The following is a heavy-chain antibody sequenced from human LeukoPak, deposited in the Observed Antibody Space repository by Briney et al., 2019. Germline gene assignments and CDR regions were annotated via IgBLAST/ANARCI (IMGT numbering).Heavy chain of an antibody. CDR3: ARLSKSKFSQGFLEWF. V-gene: IGHV4-39*01. CDR2: IYYSGST. Sequence: NPSETLSLTCTVSGGSISSSSYYWGWIRQPPGKGLEWIGSIYYSGSTYYNPSLKSRVTISVDTSKNQFSLKLSSVTAADTAVYYCARLSKSKFSQGFLEWFWGQGTLVTVSS. D-gene: IGHD3-3*01. J-gene: IGHJ4*02. CDR1: GGSISSSSYY.